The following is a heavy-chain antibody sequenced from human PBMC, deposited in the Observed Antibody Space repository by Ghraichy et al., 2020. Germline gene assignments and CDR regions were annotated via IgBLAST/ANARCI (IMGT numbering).Heavy chain of an antibody. V-gene: IGHV3-72*01. CDR3: VRDGYRDHFDL. CDR1: GFSLSDHY. J-gene: IGHJ4*02. D-gene: IGHD4-17*01. CDR2: HRDKANGYTS. Sequence: GESLNISCAASGFSLSDHYMAWVRQAPGKGLEWIGRHRDKANGYTSYYAASVKDRFSASRDDARNSLYLQMNSLKGEDTAVYYCVRDGYRDHFDLWGQGTLVTVSS.